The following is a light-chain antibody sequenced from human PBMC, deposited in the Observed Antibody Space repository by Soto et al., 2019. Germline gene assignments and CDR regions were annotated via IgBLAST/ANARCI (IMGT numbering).Light chain of an antibody. CDR1: SSDVGGYNY. V-gene: IGLV2-11*01. Sequence: QSVLTQPRSVSGSPGQSVTISCTGTSSDVGGYNYVSWYQQHPGKAPKLMIYDVSKRPSGVPDRFSGSKSGNTASLTISGLQAEDEADYYRCSYAGSYTLRVVFGGGTKVTVL. CDR2: DVS. CDR3: CSYAGSYTLRVV. J-gene: IGLJ2*01.